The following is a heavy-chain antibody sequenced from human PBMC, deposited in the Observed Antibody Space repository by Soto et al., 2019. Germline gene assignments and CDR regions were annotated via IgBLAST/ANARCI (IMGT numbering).Heavy chain of an antibody. V-gene: IGHV4-4*07. CDR1: GGSISSYY. CDR3: TMTVTMVRGPLDYFDY. D-gene: IGHD3-10*01. Sequence: PSDTLSLTLTVSGGSISSYYWSWIRQSAGKGLEWIGGIYTSDSTTYNPSLKSRVTMSVDTSKNQFSLKMSSVTAADTGVYYCTMTVTMVRGPLDYFDYWGQGTLVTVSS. J-gene: IGHJ4*02. CDR2: IYTSDST.